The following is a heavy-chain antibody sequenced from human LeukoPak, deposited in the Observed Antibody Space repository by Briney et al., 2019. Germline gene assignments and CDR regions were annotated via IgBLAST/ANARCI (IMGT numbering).Heavy chain of an antibody. CDR3: ARDGLGATGKFDQ. CDR1: GFTFSSYG. CDR2: IWYEGSNK. Sequence: GGSLRLSCAASGFTFSSYGMHWGRQAPGKGLGWVAVIWYEGSNKYYADSVKGRFTISRDTSKNTLYVQMDSLRAEDTAVYYCARDGLGATGKFDQWGQGTLVTVSS. D-gene: IGHD1-26*01. J-gene: IGHJ4*02. V-gene: IGHV3-33*08.